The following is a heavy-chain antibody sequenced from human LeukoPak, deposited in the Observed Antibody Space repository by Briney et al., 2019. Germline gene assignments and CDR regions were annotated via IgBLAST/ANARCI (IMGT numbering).Heavy chain of an antibody. V-gene: IGHV1-18*01. J-gene: IGHJ3*02. CDR2: ISAHNGYT. CDR3: AREMATIGPPGDAFDI. Sequence: ASVKVSCKASGYTFTSYGISWVRQAPGQGLEWMGWISAHNGYTKYAQKVQGRVSLTTDTSTSTAYMEVRSLRSDDTAVYYCAREMATIGPPGDAFDIWGQGTTVTVSS. CDR1: GYTFTSYG. D-gene: IGHD5-24*01.